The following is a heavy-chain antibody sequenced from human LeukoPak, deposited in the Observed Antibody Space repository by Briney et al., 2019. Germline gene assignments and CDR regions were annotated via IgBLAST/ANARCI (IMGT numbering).Heavy chain of an antibody. D-gene: IGHD4-23*01. CDR3: AREVNGGPFDY. CDR1: GYTFTSYY. CDR2: INPSGGST. Sequence: ASVKVSCKASGYTFTSYYMHWVRQAPGQGLEWMGIINPSGGSTSYAQKFQGRVTMTRDTSTSTVYMELSSLRSDDTAVYYCAREVNGGPFDYWGQGTLVTVSS. J-gene: IGHJ4*02. V-gene: IGHV1-46*01.